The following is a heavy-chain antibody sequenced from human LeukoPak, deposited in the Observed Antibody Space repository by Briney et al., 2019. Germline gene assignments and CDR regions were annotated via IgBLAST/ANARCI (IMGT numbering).Heavy chain of an antibody. CDR3: ASMVRGFASAFDI. J-gene: IGHJ3*02. CDR2: ISSSATTI. Sequence: PGGSLRLSCAASGFTFSNYGMNWVRQSPGKGLECISYISSSATTIYYADSVKGRFTISRDNAKTSLYLQMNSLSAEDTAVYYCASMVRGFASAFDIWGQGTMVTVSS. D-gene: IGHD3-10*01. CDR1: GFTFSNYG. V-gene: IGHV3-48*04.